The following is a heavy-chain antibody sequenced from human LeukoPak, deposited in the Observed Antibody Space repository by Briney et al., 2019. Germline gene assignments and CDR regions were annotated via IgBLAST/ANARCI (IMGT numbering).Heavy chain of an antibody. Sequence: GGSLRLSCTASGFTFSSYAMSWVRQAPGKGLECIGFIRSKVYGGTTEYAASVKGRFTISRDDSKSIAYLQMNSLKTEDTAVYYCTRDPYYFDSSGYYHHAFDIWGQGTMVAVSS. V-gene: IGHV3-49*04. CDR2: IRSKVYGGTT. CDR3: TRDPYYFDSSGYYHHAFDI. J-gene: IGHJ3*02. D-gene: IGHD3-22*01. CDR1: GFTFSSYA.